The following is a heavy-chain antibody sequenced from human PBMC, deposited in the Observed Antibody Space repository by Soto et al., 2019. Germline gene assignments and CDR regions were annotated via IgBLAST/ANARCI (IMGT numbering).Heavy chain of an antibody. CDR2: IEQDGSET. CDR1: GFTFNTYW. V-gene: IGHV3-7*01. J-gene: IGHJ4*02. D-gene: IGHD4-17*01. CDR3: ARVDYGDYVAFDY. Sequence: EVQLVESGGGLVQPGGSLRLSCTASGFTFNTYWMTWVRQAPGKGLEWVANIEQDGSETHDVDSVKGRFTISRDNAKNSLYLQMNSLRAEDTAVYYCARVDYGDYVAFDYWGQGTLVTVSS.